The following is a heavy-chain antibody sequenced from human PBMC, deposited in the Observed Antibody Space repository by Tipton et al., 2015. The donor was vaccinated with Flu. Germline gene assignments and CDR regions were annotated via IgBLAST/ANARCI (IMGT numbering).Heavy chain of an antibody. V-gene: IGHV4-4*07. CDR3: AGSSYYDVVTGFSAFDY. J-gene: IGHJ4*02. CDR1: GVSTSSPY. D-gene: IGHD3-9*01. CDR2: IYSSGST. Sequence: GLVKPSETLSLTCTVSGVSTSSPYWSWIRQPAGKRLGWIGRIYSSGSTNYNPSLKSRVTMSVDTSKSQFSLKLRSMTAADTAVYYCAGSSYYDVVTGFSAFDYWGQGTPVTVSS.